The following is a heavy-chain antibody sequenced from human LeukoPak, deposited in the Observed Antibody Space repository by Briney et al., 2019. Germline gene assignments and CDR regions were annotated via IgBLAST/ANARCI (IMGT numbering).Heavy chain of an antibody. CDR2: ISGSGGST. J-gene: IGHJ4*02. V-gene: IGHV3-23*01. D-gene: IGHD4-17*01. Sequence: GGSLRLSCAASGFTFSNAWMSWVRQAPGKGLEWVSAISGSGGSTYYADSVKGRFTISRDNSKNTLYLQMNSLRAEDTAVYYCAKYGDYPDYWGQGTLVTVSS. CDR1: GFTFSNAW. CDR3: AKYGDYPDY.